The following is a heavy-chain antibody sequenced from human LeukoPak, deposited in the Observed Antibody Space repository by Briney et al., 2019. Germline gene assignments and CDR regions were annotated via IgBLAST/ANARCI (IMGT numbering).Heavy chain of an antibody. J-gene: IGHJ4*02. D-gene: IGHD5-24*01. CDR1: GYTLTGYY. CDR3: ARGLEMATISSVG. Sequence: ASVKVSCKASGYTLTGYYMHWVRQAPGQGLEWMGRINPNSGGTNYAQKFQGRVTMTRDTSISTAYMELSRLRSDDTAVYYCARGLEMATISSVGWGQGTLVTVSS. CDR2: INPNSGGT. V-gene: IGHV1-2*06.